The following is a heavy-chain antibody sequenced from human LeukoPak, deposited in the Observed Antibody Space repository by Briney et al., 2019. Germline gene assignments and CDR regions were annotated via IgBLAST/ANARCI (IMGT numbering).Heavy chain of an antibody. D-gene: IGHD6-13*01. CDR2: ISYDGSNK. Sequence: QPGGSLTLSCAASGFTFSSYAMHWVRQAPGKGLEWVAVISYDGSNKYYADSVKSRFTISRDNSKNTLYLQMNSLRAEDTAVYYCAQQQLVLNYFDYWGQGTLVTVSS. CDR1: GFTFSSYA. CDR3: AQQQLVLNYFDY. V-gene: IGHV3-30*04. J-gene: IGHJ4*02.